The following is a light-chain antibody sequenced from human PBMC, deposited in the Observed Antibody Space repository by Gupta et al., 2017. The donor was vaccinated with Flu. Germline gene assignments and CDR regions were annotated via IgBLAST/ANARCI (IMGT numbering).Light chain of an antibody. J-gene: IGLJ3*02. CDR1: SSDVGGTNY. CDR2: EVS. V-gene: IGLV2-14*01. Sequence: QSALTQPASLPASPARSSTISRPVTSSDVGGTNYVSWYQQHPGKAPKLMICEVSNRPSGVSDRFSGSKSGNTASLTISGLRAEDEGDYYCSSKTSSSALVFGGGTRLTVL. CDR3: SSKTSSSALV.